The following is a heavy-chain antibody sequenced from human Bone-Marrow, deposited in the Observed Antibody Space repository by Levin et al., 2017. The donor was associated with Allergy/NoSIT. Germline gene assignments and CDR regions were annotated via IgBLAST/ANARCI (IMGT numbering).Heavy chain of an antibody. V-gene: IGHV3-48*02. Sequence: GGSLRLSCAASGITFSIYSMNWVRQAPGKGLEWVSYIDSSSSAIFYADSVKGRFTISRDNAKNSLYLQMNSLRDEDTAVYYCASDIGWAVAGTSDIWGQGTMVTVSS. J-gene: IGHJ3*02. D-gene: IGHD6-19*01. CDR3: ASDIGWAVAGTSDI. CDR2: IDSSSSAI. CDR1: GITFSIYS.